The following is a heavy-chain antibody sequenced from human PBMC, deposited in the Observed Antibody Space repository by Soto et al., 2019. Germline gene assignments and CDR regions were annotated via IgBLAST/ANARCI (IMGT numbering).Heavy chain of an antibody. CDR1: GVTFTSSA. D-gene: IGHD3-3*01. Sequence: GASVKVSCKASGVTFTSSAVQWVREARGQRLEWIGWIVVGSGNTNYAQKFQERGTITRDMSTSTAYMELSSLRSEDTAVYYCAASLWSGYYGHSSSWYFDYWGQGTLVTVSS. V-gene: IGHV1-58*01. CDR3: AASLWSGYYGHSSSWYFDY. J-gene: IGHJ4*02. CDR2: IVVGSGNT.